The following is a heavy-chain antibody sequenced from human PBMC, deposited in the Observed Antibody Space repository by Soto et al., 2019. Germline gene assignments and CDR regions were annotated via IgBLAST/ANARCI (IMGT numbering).Heavy chain of an antibody. Sequence: GGSLRLSCAASGFTFSSYSMNWVRQAPGKGLEWVGRIKSKTDGATTDYAAPVKGRFSISRDDSKNTLYLQMNSLKTEDTGVYYCATVHTTVTFDSWGHGTLVTVSS. CDR1: GFTFSSYS. V-gene: IGHV3-15*07. CDR2: IKSKTDGATT. D-gene: IGHD4-17*01. J-gene: IGHJ4*01. CDR3: ATVHTTVTFDS.